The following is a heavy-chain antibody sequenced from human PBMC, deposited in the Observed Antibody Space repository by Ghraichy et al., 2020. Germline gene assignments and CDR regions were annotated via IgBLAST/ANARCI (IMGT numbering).Heavy chain of an antibody. CDR2: ITSDDTR. D-gene: IGHD1-26*01. CDR1: GFTVSTNY. CDR3: ARVSEPDRRFWPYFDY. J-gene: IGHJ4*02. V-gene: IGHV3-53*01. Sequence: GGSLRLSCAASGFTVSTNYYMTWVRQAPGKGLQWVSLITSDDTRYYAESVKGRFTVSRDKSTNTLFLQMNSLRAEDTAVYYCARVSEPDRRFWPYFDYWGQGTLVTVSS.